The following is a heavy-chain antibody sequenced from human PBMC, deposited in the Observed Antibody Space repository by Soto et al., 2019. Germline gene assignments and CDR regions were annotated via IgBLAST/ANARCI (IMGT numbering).Heavy chain of an antibody. CDR1: GGSISSYY. J-gene: IGHJ4*02. V-gene: IGHV4-59*08. CDR2: IYYSGST. D-gene: IGHD3-9*01. Sequence: SETLSLTCTVSGGSISSYYWSWIRQPPGKGLEWIGYIYYSGSTNYNPSLKSRVTISVDTSKNQFSLKLSSVTAADTAVYYCARRDYDILTGYQGGFDYWGQGTLVTVSS. CDR3: ARRDYDILTGYQGGFDY.